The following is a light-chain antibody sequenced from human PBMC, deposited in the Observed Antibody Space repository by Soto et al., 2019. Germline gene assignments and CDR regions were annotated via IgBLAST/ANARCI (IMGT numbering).Light chain of an antibody. J-gene: IGKJ2*01. Sequence: AIRMTQSPSSLSASTGDRVTITCRASQGLSSYLAWYQQKPGKAPKLLIYAASSLQSGVPSRFSGSGSGTDFTLTISSLQPEDFATYYCQQSYSTRYTFGQGTKVDIK. CDR3: QQSYSTRYT. CDR2: AAS. V-gene: IGKV1-8*01. CDR1: QGLSSY.